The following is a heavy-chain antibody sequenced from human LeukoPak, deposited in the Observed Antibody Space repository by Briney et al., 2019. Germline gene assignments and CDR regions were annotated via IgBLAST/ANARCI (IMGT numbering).Heavy chain of an antibody. CDR1: GYTFTGYY. CDR3: ARDPATSGWTGAFDY. J-gene: IGHJ4*02. V-gene: IGHV1-2*02. CDR2: INPNSGGT. D-gene: IGHD6-19*01. Sequence: ASVKVSCKASGYTFTGYYMHWVRQAPGQGLEWMGWINPNSGGTKYAQKFQGRVTMTRDTSISTAYMELSRLRSDDTAVYYCARDPATSGWTGAFDYWGQGTLVTVSS.